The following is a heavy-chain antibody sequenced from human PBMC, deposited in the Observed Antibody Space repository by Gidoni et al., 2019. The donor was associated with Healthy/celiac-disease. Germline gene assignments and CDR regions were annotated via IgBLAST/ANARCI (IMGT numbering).Heavy chain of an antibody. J-gene: IGHJ1*01. CDR2: IWYDGSNK. CDR1: GFTFSSNG. D-gene: IGHD2-15*01. Sequence: QVQLVESGGGVVQPGRSLRLSCAASGFTFSSNGMHWVRQAPGKGLEWVAVIWYDGSNKYYADSVKGRFTISRDNSKNTLYLQMNSLRAEDTAVYYCARGGGYCSGGSCYSGYFQHWGQGTLVTVSS. V-gene: IGHV3-33*01. CDR3: ARGGGYCSGGSCYSGYFQH.